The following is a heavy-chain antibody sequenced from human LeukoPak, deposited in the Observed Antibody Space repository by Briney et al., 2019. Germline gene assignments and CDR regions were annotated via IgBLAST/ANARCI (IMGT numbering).Heavy chain of an antibody. Sequence: ASVKVSCKAFGYMFTSYGISWVRQAPGQGLGWMGWISAYNGNTNYAQKLQGRVTMTTDTSTSTAYMELRSLRSDDTAVYYCARGTMVPTKIDYWGQGTLVTVSS. J-gene: IGHJ4*02. CDR3: ARGTMVPTKIDY. V-gene: IGHV1-18*01. D-gene: IGHD3-10*01. CDR2: ISAYNGNT. CDR1: GYMFTSYG.